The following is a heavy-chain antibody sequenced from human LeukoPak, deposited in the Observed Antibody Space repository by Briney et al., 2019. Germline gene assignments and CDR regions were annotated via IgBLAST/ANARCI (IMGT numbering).Heavy chain of an antibody. D-gene: IGHD6-19*01. J-gene: IGHJ4*02. CDR2: ISYSGYT. V-gene: IGHV4-39*01. CDR3: ARSIAVAGTDFDY. Sequence: PSETLSLTCTVSGGSIRSGSYYWGWIRQPPGKGLEWIGSISYSGYTYYNPSLKSRVTMSVDTSKNQFSLKLSSVAAEDTAVYYCARSIAVAGTDFDYWGQGTLVTVSS. CDR1: GGSIRSGSYY.